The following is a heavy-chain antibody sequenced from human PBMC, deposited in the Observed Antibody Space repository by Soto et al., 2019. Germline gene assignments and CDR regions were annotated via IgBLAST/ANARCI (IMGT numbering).Heavy chain of an antibody. CDR3: AIDIIFSSELGDY. CDR2: ISGSGGTT. CDR1: GSTFRTHA. J-gene: IGHJ4*02. D-gene: IGHD3-16*01. Sequence: EVQLLESGGGLVQPGGSLRLSCAASGSTFRTHAMSWVRQAPGKGLEWVSVISGSGGTTYYAASVKGRFTISRDNSKNTLYLQMDSLRPEDTAVYYCAIDIIFSSELGDYWGQGTLVNVSS. V-gene: IGHV3-23*01.